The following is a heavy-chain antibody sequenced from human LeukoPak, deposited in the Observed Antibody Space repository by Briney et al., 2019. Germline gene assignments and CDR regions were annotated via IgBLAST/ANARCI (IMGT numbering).Heavy chain of an antibody. CDR3: AKGWNYDPSVGYFDY. V-gene: IGHV3-9*03. J-gene: IGHJ4*02. D-gene: IGHD1-7*01. CDR2: TSSNWGLT. CDR1: APSLDPKA. Sequence: SLRLSCVAPAPSLDPKATHLARQAALKGLGWASPTSSNWGLTRYTDSVKGRFTISRDNAKNSLYLQMNSLGTEDMALYYCAKGWNYDPSVGYFDYWGQGALVTVSS.